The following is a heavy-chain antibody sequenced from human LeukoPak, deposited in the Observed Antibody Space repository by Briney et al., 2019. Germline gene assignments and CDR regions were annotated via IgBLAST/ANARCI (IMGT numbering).Heavy chain of an antibody. CDR1: GFTFSRYW. J-gene: IGHJ3*02. CDR3: ARDSAAGFDDAFDI. V-gene: IGHV3-74*01. Sequence: GGSLRLSCAASGFTFSRYWMHWVRQAPGKGLVWVSRVNSDGSSTTYADSVKGRFTISRDDAKNTLYLQMNSLRAEDTAVYYCARDSAAGFDDAFDIWGQGTMVTVSS. CDR2: VNSDGSST.